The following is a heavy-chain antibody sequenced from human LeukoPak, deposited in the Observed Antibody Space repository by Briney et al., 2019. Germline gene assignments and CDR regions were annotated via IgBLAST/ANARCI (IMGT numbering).Heavy chain of an antibody. CDR2: IIPIFGTA. V-gene: IGHV1-69*13. D-gene: IGHD2-8*01. J-gene: IGHJ4*02. Sequence: SVKVSCKASGGTFSSYAISWVRQAPGQGLEWMGGIIPIFGTANYAQKFQGRVTITADESTSTAYMELSSLRSEDTAVYYCARDSLCTNGVCYTEFGYWGQGTVVTVSS. CDR3: ARDSLCTNGVCYTEFGY. CDR1: GGTFSSYA.